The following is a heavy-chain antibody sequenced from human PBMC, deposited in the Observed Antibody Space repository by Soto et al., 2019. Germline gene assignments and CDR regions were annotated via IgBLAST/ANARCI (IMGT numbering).Heavy chain of an antibody. CDR2: VNPSDSYT. CDR1: GSTFTNYW. J-gene: IGHJ6*02. CDR3: AKDGDV. Sequence: GESLKISCKASGSTFTNYWITWVRQMPGKGLEWMGRVNPSDSYTNYSPSFQGHVTISVDKSINTAYLRWSSLKASDTAIYYCAKDGDVWGQGTTVTVSS. V-gene: IGHV5-10-1*01.